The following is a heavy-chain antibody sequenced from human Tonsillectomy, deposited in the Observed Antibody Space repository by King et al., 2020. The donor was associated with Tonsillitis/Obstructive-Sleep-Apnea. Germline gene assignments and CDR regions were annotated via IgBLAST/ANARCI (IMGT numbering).Heavy chain of an antibody. CDR1: GLTFSSHA. CDR3: ASTPYGSGTYYYFDY. J-gene: IGHJ4*02. V-gene: IGHV3-23*04. D-gene: IGHD3-10*01. Sequence: VQLVESGGNLVQPGGSLRLSCEASGLTFSSHAMSWVRQAPGKGLEWVSGISGSGESTYYADSVKGRFTISRDKSKNTLFLQMNSLRAEDTAVYNCASTPYGSGTYYYFDYWGQGTLVTVSS. CDR2: ISGSGEST.